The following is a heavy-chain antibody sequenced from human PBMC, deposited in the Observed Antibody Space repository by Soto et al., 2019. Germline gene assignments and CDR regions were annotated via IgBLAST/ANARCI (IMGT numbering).Heavy chain of an antibody. V-gene: IGHV3-23*01. D-gene: IGHD4-17*01. J-gene: IGHJ4*02. Sequence: EVPLLESGGGLVQPGGSLRLSCAASGFTFSSYAMSWVRQAPGKGLEWVSAISGSGGSTYYADSVKGRFTISRDNSKHPRYLQMHSTRAEDTAVYYCAKALPTPLTPVTSDYWGQGTLVTVSS. CDR3: AKALPTPLTPVTSDY. CDR2: ISGSGGST. CDR1: GFTFSSYA.